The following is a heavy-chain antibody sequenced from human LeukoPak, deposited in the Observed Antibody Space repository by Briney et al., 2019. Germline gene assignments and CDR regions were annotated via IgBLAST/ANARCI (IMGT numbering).Heavy chain of an antibody. CDR2: ISGGGGVT. V-gene: IGHV3-23*01. CDR1: GFTFSSYA. CDR3: AKEPRVATIEIFDY. J-gene: IGHJ4*02. Sequence: GVSLRLSCAASGFTFSSYAMSWVRQAPGKGLGWVSSISGGGGVTYYADSVKGRFTISRDNSKNTVYLQMNSLRAEDTAVYYCAKEPRVATIEIFDYWGQGTLVTVSS. D-gene: IGHD5-12*01.